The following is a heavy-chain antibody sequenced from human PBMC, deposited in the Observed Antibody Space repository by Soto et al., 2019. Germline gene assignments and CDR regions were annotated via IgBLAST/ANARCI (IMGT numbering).Heavy chain of an antibody. Sequence: QPGGSLRLSCAASGFTFSSYAMHWVRQAPGKGLEWVAVISYDGSNKYYADSVKGRFTISRDDSKKTLFLQMSSLRADDSAVYFCARGSKDSYPGSRIFDFWGRGTLVTVSS. CDR1: GFTFSSYA. V-gene: IGHV3-30-3*01. CDR3: ARGSKDSYPGSRIFDF. CDR2: ISYDGSNK. J-gene: IGHJ4*02. D-gene: IGHD3-10*01.